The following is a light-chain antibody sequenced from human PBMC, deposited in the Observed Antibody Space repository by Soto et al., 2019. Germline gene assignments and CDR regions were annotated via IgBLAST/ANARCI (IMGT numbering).Light chain of an antibody. Sequence: QSVLTQPPSVSGSPGQSITVSCTGTTRDIGASNFVSWYQHLPGRAPKVIIFEATNRPSGVYDRFSGSKAGITASLTISGLQADDEAEYFFISYTTDDTFVFGTGPTVTVL. J-gene: IGLJ1*01. CDR2: EAT. V-gene: IGLV2-14*01. CDR1: TRDIGASNF. CDR3: ISYTTDDTFV.